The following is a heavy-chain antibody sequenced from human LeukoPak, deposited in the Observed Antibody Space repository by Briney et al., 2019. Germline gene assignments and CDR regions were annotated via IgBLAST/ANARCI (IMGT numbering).Heavy chain of an antibody. CDR3: ASHDYGDYASFDY. CDR2: IKQNGDEK. J-gene: IGHJ4*02. Sequence: HPGGSLRLSCAASGFTFSSYAMSWVRQAPGKGLEWVANIKQNGDEKHYVDFVKGRFTISRDNAKNSLYLQMNSLRAEDTAVYYCASHDYGDYASFDYWGQGTLVTVSS. CDR1: GFTFSSYA. D-gene: IGHD4-17*01. V-gene: IGHV3-7*03.